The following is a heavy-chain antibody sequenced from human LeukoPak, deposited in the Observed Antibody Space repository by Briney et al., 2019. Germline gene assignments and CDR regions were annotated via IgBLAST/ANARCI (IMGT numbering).Heavy chain of an antibody. CDR2: IYSGGST. CDR1: GFTVSSNY. D-gene: IGHD6-19*01. Sequence: GGSLRLSCAASGFTVSSNYMSSVRQAPGKGLEWVSVIYSGGSTYYADSVKGRFTISRDNSKNTLYLQMNSLRAEDTAVYYCARDGHSSGWRTSIIDAFDIWGQGTMVTVSS. CDR3: ARDGHSSGWRTSIIDAFDI. V-gene: IGHV3-66*01. J-gene: IGHJ3*02.